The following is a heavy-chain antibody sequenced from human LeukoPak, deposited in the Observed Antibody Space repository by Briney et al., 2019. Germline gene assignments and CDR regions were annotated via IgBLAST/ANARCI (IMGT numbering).Heavy chain of an antibody. CDR1: GYSFSSYY. Sequence: ASVRVSCKASGYSFSSYYMQWVRQAPGQGLEWMGIINPSSGSTSYAQKFQGRVTMTRDTSTSTVYMDLTRLRSEDTAIYYCAGDGRPRAAAALSSDHWGQGTPVTVSS. J-gene: IGHJ4*02. D-gene: IGHD6-13*01. CDR3: AGDGRPRAAAALSSDH. CDR2: INPSSGST. V-gene: IGHV1-46*01.